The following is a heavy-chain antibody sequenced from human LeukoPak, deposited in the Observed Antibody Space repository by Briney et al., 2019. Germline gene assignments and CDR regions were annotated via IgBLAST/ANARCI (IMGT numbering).Heavy chain of an antibody. V-gene: IGHV4-4*02. CDR2: IYHSGST. CDR1: GGSISSSNW. Sequence: PSGTLSLTCAVSGGSISSSNWWSWVRQPPGKGLEWIGEIYHSGSTNYSPSLKSRVTISVDKSKNQFSLKLSSVTAADTAVYYCARDQRDGYNYAFDIWGQGTMVTVSS. J-gene: IGHJ3*02. CDR3: ARDQRDGYNYAFDI. D-gene: IGHD5-24*01.